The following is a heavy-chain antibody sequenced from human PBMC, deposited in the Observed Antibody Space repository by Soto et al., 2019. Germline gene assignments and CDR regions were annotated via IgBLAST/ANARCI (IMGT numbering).Heavy chain of an antibody. Sequence: ASVKLTCKASGYTISAYAIHWVRQAPGRRLEWMGWINGGNGNTQSSQKFQGRITITRDTSASTAYMELSSLRSEDTAVYYCAGGNRDPQYCSESSAHCDACDVSAQGTMVA. J-gene: IGHJ3*01. CDR3: AGGNRDPQYCSESSAHCDACDV. D-gene: IGHD3-22*01. V-gene: IGHV1-3*01. CDR1: GYTISAYA. CDR2: INGGNGNT.